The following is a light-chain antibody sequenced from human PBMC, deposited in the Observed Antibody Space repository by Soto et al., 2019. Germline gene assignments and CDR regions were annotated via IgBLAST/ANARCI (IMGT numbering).Light chain of an antibody. CDR3: QQLRSYPST. J-gene: IGKJ4*01. CDR2: AAS. CDR1: QDISSS. V-gene: IGKV1-9*01. Sequence: IQLTQSPSSLSAAVGDRVTITCRASQDISSSLGCYQQKPGKAPKLLIYAASILQSGVPSRFSGSGFGTDFTLTISSLQAEDFASYFCQQLRSYPSTFGGGTKLEIK.